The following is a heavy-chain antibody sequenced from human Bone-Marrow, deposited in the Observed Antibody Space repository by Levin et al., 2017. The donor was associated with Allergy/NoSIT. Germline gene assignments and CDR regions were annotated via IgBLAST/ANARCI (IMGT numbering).Heavy chain of an antibody. CDR2: ISYDGSNK. CDR1: GFTFSSYG. J-gene: IGHJ4*02. CDR3: AKSRPSSGWSPGL. D-gene: IGHD6-19*01. V-gene: IGHV3-30*18. Sequence: PGGSLRLSCAASGFTFSSYGMHWVRQAPGKGLEWVAVISYDGSNKYYADSVKGRFTISRDNSKNTLYLQMNSLRAEDTAVYYCAKSRPSSGWSPGLWGQGTLVTVSS.